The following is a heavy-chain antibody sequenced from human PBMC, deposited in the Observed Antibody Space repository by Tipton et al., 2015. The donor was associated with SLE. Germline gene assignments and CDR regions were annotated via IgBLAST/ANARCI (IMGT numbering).Heavy chain of an antibody. Sequence: SLRLSCAASGFTFSIYGMHWVRQAPGKGLEWVAVIWYDGSNKYYVDSVKGRFTISRDNSKNSLYLQMNSLRAGDTAVYYCATRLGLYYFDYWGQGTLVTVSS. CDR1: GFTFSIYG. CDR3: ATRLGLYYFDY. D-gene: IGHD3-9*01. CDR2: IWYDGSNK. V-gene: IGHV3-33*01. J-gene: IGHJ4*02.